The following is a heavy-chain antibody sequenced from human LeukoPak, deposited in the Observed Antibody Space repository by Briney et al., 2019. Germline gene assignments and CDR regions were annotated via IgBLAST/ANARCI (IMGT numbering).Heavy chain of an antibody. Sequence: SETLSLTCTVSGGSISSYYWSWLRQPPGKGLEWIGYIYYSGSTNYNPSLKSRVTISVDTSKNQFSLKLSSVTAADTAVYYCARATFWGSLYYYYGMDVWGQGTTVTVSS. CDR1: GGSISSYY. CDR2: IYYSGST. D-gene: IGHD3-16*01. V-gene: IGHV4-59*01. CDR3: ARATFWGSLYYYYGMDV. J-gene: IGHJ6*02.